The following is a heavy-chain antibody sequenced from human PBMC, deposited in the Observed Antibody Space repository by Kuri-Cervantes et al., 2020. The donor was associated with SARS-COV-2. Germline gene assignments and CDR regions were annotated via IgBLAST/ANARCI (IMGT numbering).Heavy chain of an antibody. CDR3: ARGPYYDSSGYHLNADY. CDR1: GYTFTGYY. CDR2: INPNSGNT. Sequence: ASVKVSCKASGYTFTGYYMHWVRQAPGQGLEWMGWINPNSGNTGYAQKFQGRLTMTRDTSITTAYMELSSLTSEDTAVYYCARGPYYDSSGYHLNADYWGQGTLVTVSS. J-gene: IGHJ4*02. V-gene: IGHV1-8*02. D-gene: IGHD3-22*01.